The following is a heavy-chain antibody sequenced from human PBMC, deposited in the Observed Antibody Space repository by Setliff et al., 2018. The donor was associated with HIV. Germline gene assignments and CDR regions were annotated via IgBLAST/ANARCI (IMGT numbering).Heavy chain of an antibody. CDR3: AGGGTNWFDP. V-gene: IGHV4-34*01. CDR2: INHSGST. J-gene: IGHJ5*02. Sequence: SETLSLTCAVYGGSFSGYYWSWIRQPPGKGLEWIGEINHSGSTNYSPSLKSRVTISIDTSTKQVSLKVNSVTAADTALYYCAGGGTNWFDPWGQGTLVTVSS. CDR1: GGSFSGYY.